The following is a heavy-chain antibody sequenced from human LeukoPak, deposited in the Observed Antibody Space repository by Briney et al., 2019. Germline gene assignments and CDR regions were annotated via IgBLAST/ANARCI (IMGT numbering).Heavy chain of an antibody. J-gene: IGHJ4*02. CDR1: GFTFSRHG. CDR3: AKDLDLYSSGWYFVY. D-gene: IGHD6-19*01. V-gene: IGHV3-23*01. CDR2: ISPSGDIK. Sequence: LPGGSLRLSCVASGFTFSRHGMNWVRQAPGKGLEWVSGISPSGDIKYYVDSVKGRFTISRDNSKNTLYLQMNSLRAEDTAIYYCAKDLDLYSSGWYFVYWGQGTLVTVSS.